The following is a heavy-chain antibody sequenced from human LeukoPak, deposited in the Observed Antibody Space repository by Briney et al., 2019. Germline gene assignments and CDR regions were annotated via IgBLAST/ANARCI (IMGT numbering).Heavy chain of an antibody. Sequence: VASVKVSCKASGYTFTSYDINWVRQATGQGLEWMGWMNPNSGNTNYAQKFQGRVTMTRDTSISTAYMELSRLRSDDTAVYYCARGLNSGSYGPVKNWFDPWGQGTLVTVSS. J-gene: IGHJ5*02. V-gene: IGHV1-8*01. CDR2: MNPNSGNT. CDR1: GYTFTSYD. D-gene: IGHD1-26*01. CDR3: ARGLNSGSYGPVKNWFDP.